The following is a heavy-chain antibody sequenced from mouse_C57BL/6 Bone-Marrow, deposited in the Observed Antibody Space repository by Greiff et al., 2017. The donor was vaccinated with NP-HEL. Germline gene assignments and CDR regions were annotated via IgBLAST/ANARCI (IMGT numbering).Heavy chain of an antibody. V-gene: IGHV1-26*01. CDR2: INPNNGGT. J-gene: IGHJ4*01. Sequence: VQLQQSGPELVKPGASVKISCKASGYTFTDYYMNWVKQSNGKSLEWIGDINPNNGGTSYNQKFKGKATLTVDKSSSTAYMELRSLTSEDSAVYYCARDTTVVAYYYAMDYWGQGTSVTVSS. D-gene: IGHD1-1*01. CDR1: GYTFTDYY. CDR3: ARDTTVVAYYYAMDY.